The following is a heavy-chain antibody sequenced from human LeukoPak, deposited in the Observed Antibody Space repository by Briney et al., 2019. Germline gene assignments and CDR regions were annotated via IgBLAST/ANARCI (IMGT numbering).Heavy chain of an antibody. CDR1: GGSFSGYY. CDR2: INHSGST. D-gene: IGHD1-1*01. V-gene: IGHV4-34*01. CDR3: ARETDMDV. J-gene: IGHJ6*03. Sequence: SETLSLICAVYGGSFSGYYWSWIRQPPGKGLEWIGEINHSGSTNYNPSLKSRVTISVDTSKNRFSLKLSSVTAADTAVYYCARETDMDVWGKGTTVTVSS.